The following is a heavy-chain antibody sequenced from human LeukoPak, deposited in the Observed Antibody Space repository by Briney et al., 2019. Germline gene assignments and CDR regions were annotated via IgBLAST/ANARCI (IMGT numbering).Heavy chain of an antibody. V-gene: IGHV5-51*01. J-gene: IGHJ4*02. CDR3: ARRAVPAAPLDY. Sequence: GESLKISCEGSGYSFTDYWIGWVRQVPGKGLEWMGIIYPGDSDTRYSPSFQGQVTISADKSITTAYLQWSSLKASDTAMYYCARRAVPAAPLDYWGQGTLVTVSS. D-gene: IGHD2-2*01. CDR2: IYPGDSDT. CDR1: GYSFTDYW.